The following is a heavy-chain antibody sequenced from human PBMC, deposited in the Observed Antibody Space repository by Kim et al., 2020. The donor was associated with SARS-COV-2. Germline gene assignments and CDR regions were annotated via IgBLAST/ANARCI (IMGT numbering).Heavy chain of an antibody. CDR3: AREAGITIFGVSPLRYYGRDV. CDR2: ISSSGSTI. D-gene: IGHD3-3*01. CDR1: GFTFSSYE. Sequence: GGSLRLSCAASGFTFSSYEMNWVRQAPGKGLEWVSYISSSGSTIYYADSVKGRFTISRDNAKNSLYLQMNSLRAEDTAVYYCAREAGITIFGVSPLRYYGRDVWGQGTTLTVSS. V-gene: IGHV3-48*03. J-gene: IGHJ6*02.